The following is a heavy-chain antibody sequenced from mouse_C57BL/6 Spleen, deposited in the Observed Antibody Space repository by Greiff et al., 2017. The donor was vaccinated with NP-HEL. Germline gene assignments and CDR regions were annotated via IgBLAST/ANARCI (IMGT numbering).Heavy chain of an antibody. CDR3: ARADYSKKFFDY. CDR2: ISGGGGNT. CDR1: GFTFSSYT. J-gene: IGHJ2*01. Sequence: EVQLVESGGGLVKPGGSLKLSCAASGFTFSSYTMSWVRQTPEKRLEWVATISGGGGNTYYPDSVKGRFTISRDNAKNTLYLQMSSLRSEDTALYYCARADYSKKFFDYWGQGTTLTVSS. V-gene: IGHV5-9*01. D-gene: IGHD2-5*01.